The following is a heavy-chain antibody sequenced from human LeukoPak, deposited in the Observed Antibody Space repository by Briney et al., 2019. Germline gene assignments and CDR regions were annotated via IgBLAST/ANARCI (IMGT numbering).Heavy chain of an antibody. D-gene: IGHD2-15*01. V-gene: IGHV4-39*01. CDR2: IYYSGST. CDR3: ARRQCSGGSCSTDYYYYYGMDV. J-gene: IGHJ6*02. CDR1: GGSISSSSYY. Sequence: SETLSLTCTVSGGSISSSSYYWGWIRQPPGKGLEWIGSIYYSGSTYYNPSLKSRVTISVDTSKNQFSLWLSSVTAADTAVYYCARRQCSGGSCSTDYYYYYGMDVWGQGTTVTVSS.